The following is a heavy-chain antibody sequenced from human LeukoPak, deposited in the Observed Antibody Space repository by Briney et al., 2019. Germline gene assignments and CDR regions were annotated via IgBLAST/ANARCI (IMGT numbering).Heavy chain of an antibody. CDR1: GFTFSSYE. V-gene: IGHV3-48*03. CDR3: ARVSYGNWFDP. J-gene: IGHJ5*02. CDR2: ISSSSSTI. Sequence: PGGSLRLSCAASGFTFSSYEMNWVRQAPGKGLEWVSYISSSSSTIYYADSVKGRFTISRDNAKNSLYLQMNSLRAEDTAVYYCARVSYGNWFDPWGQGTLVTVSS. D-gene: IGHD2-8*01.